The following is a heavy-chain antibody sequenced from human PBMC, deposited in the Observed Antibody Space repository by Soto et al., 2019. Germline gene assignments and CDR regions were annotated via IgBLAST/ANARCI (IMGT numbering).Heavy chain of an antibody. V-gene: IGHV5-51*01. CDR1: GYNFANYW. CDR2: IYPRDSDT. J-gene: IGHJ5*02. Sequence: DVQLVQSGAEVKKPGESLRISCEGSGYNFANYWIGWVRLMPGKGLEWIGIIYPRDSDTTYNPSFEGQFTMSVDRSLNTAYLQWSSLKASDSGIYYCARRMGPSIGWFDPWGQGTLVTVSS. CDR3: ARRMGPSIGWFDP. D-gene: IGHD2-15*01.